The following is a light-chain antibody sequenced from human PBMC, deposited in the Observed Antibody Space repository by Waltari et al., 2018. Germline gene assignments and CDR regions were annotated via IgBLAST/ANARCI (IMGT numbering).Light chain of an antibody. Sequence: DIQMTQSPSTLSASVGDTATITCRASQSIGDWLAWLQQKPGKAPKVLIYKASSLDTGVPSRFSGSGSGTEFTLTITSLQPDDFATYYCQQCDTYYWTFGQGTQLEMK. CDR3: QQCDTYYWT. CDR2: KAS. CDR1: QSIGDW. J-gene: IGKJ1*01. V-gene: IGKV1-5*03.